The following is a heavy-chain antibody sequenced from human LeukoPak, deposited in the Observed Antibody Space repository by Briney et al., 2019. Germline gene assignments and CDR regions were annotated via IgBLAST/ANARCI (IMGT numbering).Heavy chain of an antibody. D-gene: IGHD3-22*01. Sequence: GGSLRLSCAASGFTFRSYDMSWVRQAPGKGLEWVSDITGTGGNTYYADSVKGRFTISRDNSKNTLYLQMNSLRDEDTAVYYCAKVIDTSGSRFDYWGQGTLVTVSS. CDR2: ITGTGGNT. CDR3: AKVIDTSGSRFDY. J-gene: IGHJ4*02. V-gene: IGHV3-23*01. CDR1: GFTFRSYD.